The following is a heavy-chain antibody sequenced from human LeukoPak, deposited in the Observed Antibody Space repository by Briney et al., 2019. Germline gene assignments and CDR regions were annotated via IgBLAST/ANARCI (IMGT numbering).Heavy chain of an antibody. Sequence: GSLRLSCAASGLTVSSNYMSWIRQPPGKGLEWIGEINHSGSTNYNPSLKSRVTISVDTSKNQFSLKLSSVTAADTAVYYCAAGSGSYYIKAFDYWGQGTLVTVSS. D-gene: IGHD3-10*01. J-gene: IGHJ4*02. CDR1: GLTVSSNY. V-gene: IGHV4-34*08. CDR3: AAGSGSYYIKAFDY. CDR2: INHSGST.